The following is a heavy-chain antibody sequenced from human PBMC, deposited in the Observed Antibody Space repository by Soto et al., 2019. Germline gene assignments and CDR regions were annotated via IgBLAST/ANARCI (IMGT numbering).Heavy chain of an antibody. CDR1: GYTFTSYD. Sequence: QVQLVQSGAEVKKPGASVKVSCKASGYTFTSYDINWVRQATGQGLEWMGWMNPNSGNTGYAQKCQGGVTMTRNTSISTAYMELSSLRSEDTAVYYCVSRSGGDNWFDPWGQGTLVTVSS. V-gene: IGHV1-8*01. D-gene: IGHD3-10*01. CDR3: VSRSGGDNWFDP. CDR2: MNPNSGNT. J-gene: IGHJ5*02.